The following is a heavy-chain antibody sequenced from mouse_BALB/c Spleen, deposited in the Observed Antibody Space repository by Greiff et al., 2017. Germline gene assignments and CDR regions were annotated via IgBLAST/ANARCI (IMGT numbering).Heavy chain of an antibody. V-gene: IGHV5-17*02. CDR1: GFTFSSFG. Sequence: EVMLVESGGGLVQPGGSRKLSCAASGFTFSSFGMHWVRQAPEKGLEWVAYISSGSSTIYYADTVKGRFTISRDNPENTLFLQMTSLRSEDTAMYYCARSSYGLGYWGQGTTLTVSS. CDR3: ARSSYGLGY. J-gene: IGHJ2*01. D-gene: IGHD1-1*01. CDR2: ISSGSSTI.